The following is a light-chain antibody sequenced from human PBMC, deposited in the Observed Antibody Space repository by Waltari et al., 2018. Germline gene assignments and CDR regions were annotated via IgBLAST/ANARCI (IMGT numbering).Light chain of an antibody. Sequence: SYELTQPPSVSVSPGQTASITCSGDKLGDKYACWYQQRPGQSPVLVIYQDNKRPSGIPERFSGSNSGNTATLTISGTQAMDEADYFCQAWDSSTARFVFGSGTKVTVL. CDR3: QAWDSSTARFV. CDR1: KLGDKY. V-gene: IGLV3-1*01. J-gene: IGLJ1*01. CDR2: QDN.